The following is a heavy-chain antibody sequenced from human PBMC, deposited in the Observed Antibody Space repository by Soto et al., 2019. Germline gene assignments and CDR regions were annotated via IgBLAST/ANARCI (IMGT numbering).Heavy chain of an antibody. CDR2: IYYSGRT. CDR3: ANTMASARGFDP. V-gene: IGHV4-39*01. J-gene: IGHJ5*02. D-gene: IGHD2-8*01. CDR1: GGSITSPTYY. Sequence: SETLSLTCTVSGGSITSPTYYWGWIRQPPGKGLEWIGSIYYSGRTYYNPSLKSRVSISADTSKSQFSLKLSSVTAADTAVYYCANTMASARGFDPWGQGNLVTVSS.